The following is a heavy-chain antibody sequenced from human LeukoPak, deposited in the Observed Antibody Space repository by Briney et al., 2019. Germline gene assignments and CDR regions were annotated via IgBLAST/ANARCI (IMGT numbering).Heavy chain of an antibody. D-gene: IGHD3-3*01. CDR3: ARGVYYDFWSGYYSDY. V-gene: IGHV3-64*01. CDR1: GFTFSSYA. J-gene: IGHJ4*02. CDR2: ISSNGGST. Sequence: GGSLRLSCAASGFTFSSYAMHWVRQAPGKGLEYVSAISSNGGSTYYANSVKGRFTISRDNSKNTLYLQMGSLRAEDTAVYYCARGVYYDFWSGYYSDYWGQGTLVTVSS.